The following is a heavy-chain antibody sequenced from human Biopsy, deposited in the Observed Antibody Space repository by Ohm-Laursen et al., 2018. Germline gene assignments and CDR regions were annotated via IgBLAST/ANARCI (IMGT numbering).Heavy chain of an antibody. CDR3: GSSIHLGY. D-gene: IGHD6-19*01. CDR1: GFTFGDYY. Sequence: SLRLSCAASGFTFGDYYMSWIRQAPGKGLEWLSYISGSGVTKMYADSVKGRFTVSRDNAKNSLYLQMNGLRAEDTGVYYCGSSIHLGYWGRGTLVTVSS. V-gene: IGHV3-11*04. J-gene: IGHJ4*02. CDR2: ISGSGVTK.